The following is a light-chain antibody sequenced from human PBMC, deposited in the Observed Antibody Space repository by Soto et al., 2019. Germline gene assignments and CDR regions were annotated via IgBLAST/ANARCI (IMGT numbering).Light chain of an antibody. V-gene: IGKV3-20*01. CDR3: QYYDKLAKAIT. CDR1: KSVSSGA. J-gene: IGKJ5*01. Sequence: EILLTQSPGTLSLSPGEGASLSCRASKSVSSGAFACYRQKPGQAPGLLIYGASKRATGTPDRFIGSGSGTDFTLTISRLEPEDFAVYYCQYYDKLAKAITFGQGTRLEI. CDR2: GAS.